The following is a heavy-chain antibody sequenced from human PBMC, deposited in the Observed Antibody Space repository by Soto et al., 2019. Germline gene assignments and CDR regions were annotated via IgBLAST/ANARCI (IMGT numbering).Heavy chain of an antibody. CDR2: IWYDGSNK. J-gene: IGHJ4*02. Sequence: QVQLVESGGGEVQPGRSLRLSCAASGFTFSSYGMHWVRQAPGKGLEWVAVIWYDGSNKYFADSVKGRFTISRDNSKNTLYLQMNSLRAEDTAVYYCAREETTVTTCLAFWGQGTLVTVSS. V-gene: IGHV3-33*01. D-gene: IGHD4-17*01. CDR3: AREETTVTTCLAF. CDR1: GFTFSSYG.